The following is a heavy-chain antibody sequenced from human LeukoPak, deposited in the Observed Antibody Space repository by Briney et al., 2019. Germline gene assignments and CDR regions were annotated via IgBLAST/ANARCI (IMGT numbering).Heavy chain of an antibody. CDR3: AHCPLDIAVAGPAGEDAFDI. J-gene: IGHJ3*02. V-gene: IGHV2-5*02. Sequence: SGPTLVNPTQTLTLTCTFSGFSLSTSGVGVGWIRQPPGKALEWLALIYWDDDKRYSPSLKSRLTITKDTSKNQVVLTMTNMDPVDTATYYCAHCPLDIAVAGPAGEDAFDIWGQGTMVTVSS. CDR1: GFSLSTSGVG. D-gene: IGHD6-19*01. CDR2: IYWDDDK.